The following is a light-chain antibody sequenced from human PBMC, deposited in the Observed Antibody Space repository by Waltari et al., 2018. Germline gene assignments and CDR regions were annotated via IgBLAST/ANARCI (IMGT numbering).Light chain of an antibody. CDR2: GAS. CDR1: QSVSSRY. J-gene: IGKJ3*01. CDR3: QQYGSSPLFT. V-gene: IGKV3-20*01. Sequence: EVVLTQSPGTLSLSPGERATLSCRASQSVSSRYLAWYQQKPGQDPRLLIYGASSSATGIPDRFSGSGSGTDFTLTISRLEPEDFAVYYCQQYGSSPLFTFGPGTKVDVK.